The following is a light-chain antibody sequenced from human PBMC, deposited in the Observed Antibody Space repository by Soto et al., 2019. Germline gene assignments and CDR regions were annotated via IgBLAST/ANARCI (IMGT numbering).Light chain of an antibody. J-gene: IGLJ1*01. CDR2: DVS. CDR1: SSDVGGYNY. V-gene: IGLV2-14*01. CDR3: SSYTSSSTYF. Sequence: QSVLTQPASVSGSPGQSITISCTGTSSDVGGYNYVSWYQQHPGKAPKLMIYDVSNRPSGVSNRFSGSKSGNTASLTISGLQAEDEADYYCSSYTSSSTYFLGTGTKLTVL.